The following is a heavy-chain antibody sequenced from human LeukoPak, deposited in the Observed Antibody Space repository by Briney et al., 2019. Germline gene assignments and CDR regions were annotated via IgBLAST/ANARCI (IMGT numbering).Heavy chain of an antibody. D-gene: IGHD6-6*01. CDR1: GFTFSSYS. CDR3: ARAPSSIAARREGEFDY. V-gene: IGHV3-21*01. J-gene: IGHJ4*02. Sequence: PGGSLRLSCAASGFTFSSYSMNWVRQAPGKGLEWVSSISSSSSYIYYADSVKGRFTISRDNAKNSLYLQMNSLRAEDTAVYYCARAPSSIAARREGEFDYWGQGTLVTVSS. CDR2: ISSSSSYI.